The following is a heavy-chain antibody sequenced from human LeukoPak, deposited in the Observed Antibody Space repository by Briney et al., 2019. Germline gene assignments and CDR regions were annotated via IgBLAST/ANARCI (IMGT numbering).Heavy chain of an antibody. CDR1: GYTFTGYY. Sequence: ASVKVSCTASGYTFTGYYMHWVRQAPGQGLEWMGWINPNSGGTNYAQKFQGRVTMTRDTSISTAYMELSRLRSDDTAVYYCARVRTIVATNWFDPWGQGTLVTVSS. CDR2: INPNSGGT. J-gene: IGHJ5*02. D-gene: IGHD5-12*01. CDR3: ARVRTIVATNWFDP. V-gene: IGHV1-2*02.